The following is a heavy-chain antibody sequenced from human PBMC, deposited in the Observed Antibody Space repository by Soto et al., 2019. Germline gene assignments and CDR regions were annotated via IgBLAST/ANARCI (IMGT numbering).Heavy chain of an antibody. V-gene: IGHV3-33*01. Sequence: QVQLVESGGGVVQPGGSLRLSCAASGFIFSSYGMHWVRQAPGKGLEWVAVIWYDGSNKYHADSVKGRFTISRDNSKNTLYLQMNSLRAEDTAVYYCARVEPSDYAMDVWGQGTTVTVSS. CDR1: GFIFSSYG. CDR2: IWYDGSNK. CDR3: ARVEPSDYAMDV. J-gene: IGHJ6*02.